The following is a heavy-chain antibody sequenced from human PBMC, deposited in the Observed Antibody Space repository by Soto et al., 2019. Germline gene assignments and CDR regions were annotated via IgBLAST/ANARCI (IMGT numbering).Heavy chain of an antibody. Sequence: ASVKVSCKVSGYTLTELSMHWVRQAPGKGLEWMGGFDPEDGETIYTQKFQGRVTMTEDTSTDTAYMELGSLRSEDTAVYYCATLVIDSSGYYDAFDIWGQGTMVTVSS. CDR3: ATLVIDSSGYYDAFDI. J-gene: IGHJ3*02. D-gene: IGHD3-22*01. V-gene: IGHV1-24*01. CDR1: GYTLTELS. CDR2: FDPEDGET.